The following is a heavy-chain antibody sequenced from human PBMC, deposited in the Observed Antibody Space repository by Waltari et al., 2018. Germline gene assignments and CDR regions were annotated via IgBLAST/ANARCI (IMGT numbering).Heavy chain of an antibody. D-gene: IGHD1-26*01. V-gene: IGHV1-18*01. CDR1: GYNFVNYG. J-gene: IGHJ3*01. Sequence: QVYLVQSGAEMKKPGASVKVSCKASGYNFVNYGISWVRQAPGQGLEWVGWFTSYHGKTNYAQNLQYRVTMTMDRSTATAHMELRSLRSDDTAVYYGARVVFSGRYPHGFDFWGQGTMVTVS. CDR2: FTSYHGKT. CDR3: ARVVFSGRYPHGFDF.